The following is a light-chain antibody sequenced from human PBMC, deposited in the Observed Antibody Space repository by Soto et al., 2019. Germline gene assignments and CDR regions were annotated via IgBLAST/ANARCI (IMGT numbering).Light chain of an antibody. CDR1: QSLLHSNGYNY. Sequence: DIVMTQSPSSLSVTPGEPASISCRSSQSLLHSNGYNYLDWYVQKPGQSPRLLIYLGSSRASGVPDRFSVSGPCTDFTLTISKVESDAVRVYYCVHGLQSPRSFGQGTNVDI. CDR3: VHGLQSPRS. J-gene: IGKJ1*01. V-gene: IGKV2-28*01. CDR2: LGS.